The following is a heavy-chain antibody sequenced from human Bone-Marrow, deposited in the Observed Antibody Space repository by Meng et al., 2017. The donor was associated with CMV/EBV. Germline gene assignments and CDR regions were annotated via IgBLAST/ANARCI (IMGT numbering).Heavy chain of an antibody. D-gene: IGHD3-16*02. CDR2: IYYSGST. V-gene: IGHV4-39*07. Sequence: SETLSLTCPVPGGSSSSSSYYWGSIRQPPGKGLEWIGSIYYSGSTYYNPSLKSRVTISVDTSKNQFSLKLRSVTAADTAVYYCARGPGGYPLLYYYYGMDVWGQGTTVTVSS. CDR3: ARGPGGYPLLYYYYGMDV. J-gene: IGHJ6*02. CDR1: GGSSSSSSYY.